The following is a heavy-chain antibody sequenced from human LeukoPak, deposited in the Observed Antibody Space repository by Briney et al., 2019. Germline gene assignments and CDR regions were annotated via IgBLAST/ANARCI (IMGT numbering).Heavy chain of an antibody. V-gene: IGHV1-18*01. CDR1: GATFTNYG. Sequence: ASVKVSCKASGATFTNYGFNWVRQAPGQGLEWMGWISAYTGNTNYAQKFQGRVTMTTDTYTSTAYMELRSLRSDDTAVYYCARDLLQWQTQVDAFDIWGQGTMVTVSS. D-gene: IGHD6-19*01. CDR3: ARDLLQWQTQVDAFDI. J-gene: IGHJ3*02. CDR2: ISAYTGNT.